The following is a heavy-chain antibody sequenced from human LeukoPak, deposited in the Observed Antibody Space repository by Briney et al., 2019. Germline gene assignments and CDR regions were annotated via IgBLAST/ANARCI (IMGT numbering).Heavy chain of an antibody. J-gene: IGHJ3*02. D-gene: IGHD1-26*01. Sequence: PSQTLSLTCTVSGGSISSGSYYWSWFRQPAGRGLEWIGRIYTSGSTNYNPSLKSRVTISVDTSKNQFSLKLSSVTAADTAVYYCAREMEWELLGLAFDIWGQGTMVTVSS. CDR1: GGSISSGSYY. CDR3: AREMEWELLGLAFDI. CDR2: IYTSGST. V-gene: IGHV4-61*02.